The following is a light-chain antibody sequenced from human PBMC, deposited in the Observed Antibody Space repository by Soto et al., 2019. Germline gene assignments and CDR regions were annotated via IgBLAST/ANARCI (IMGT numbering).Light chain of an antibody. CDR3: QQSSNWPPGT. CDR1: QSVSSY. J-gene: IGKJ2*01. Sequence: ELVLTQSPATLSLSPGDSATLSCRASQSVSSYLAWYQQKPGQAPRLLIYDAYNRATGIPARFSGSGSGTDFTPTISSLEPEDFAVYYCQQSSNWPPGTFGQGTKVDIK. CDR2: DAY. V-gene: IGKV3-11*01.